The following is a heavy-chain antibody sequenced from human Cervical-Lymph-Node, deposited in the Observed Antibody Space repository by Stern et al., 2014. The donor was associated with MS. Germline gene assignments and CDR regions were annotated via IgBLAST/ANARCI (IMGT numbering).Heavy chain of an antibody. V-gene: IGHV1-69*01. CDR3: ARTSTRGFDY. J-gene: IGHJ4*02. CDR2: IIPILGTA. D-gene: IGHD3-10*01. Sequence: QEQLVESGAEVKKPGSSVKVSCKASGCTFSSYAVHWVRQAPGKGLHWMGGIIPILGTAYYAQTFQGRVTITADESTSTPYMELGILKSEDTAVYYCARTSTRGFDYWGQGTLVTVSS. CDR1: GCTFSSYA.